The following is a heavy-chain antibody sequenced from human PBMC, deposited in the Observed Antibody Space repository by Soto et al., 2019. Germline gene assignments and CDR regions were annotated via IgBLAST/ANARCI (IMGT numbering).Heavy chain of an antibody. CDR2: IYDSGST. J-gene: IGHJ5*02. Sequence: QVQLQESGPGLVKPSETLSLTCTVSGGSISSYYWSWIRQPPGKGLEWIGYIYDSGSTNYNPSLKGRVTISVDTSKNQFSLKLSSVTAADTAVYYCARHIGYYGSGSYYNGLNWFDPWGQGTLVTVSS. D-gene: IGHD3-10*01. CDR1: GGSISSYY. V-gene: IGHV4-59*08. CDR3: ARHIGYYGSGSYYNGLNWFDP.